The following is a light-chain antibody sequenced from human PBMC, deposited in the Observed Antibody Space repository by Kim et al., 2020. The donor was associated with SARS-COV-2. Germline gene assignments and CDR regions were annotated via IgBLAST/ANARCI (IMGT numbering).Light chain of an antibody. CDR2: GAS. CDR3: QHYYTYPFT. Sequence: ASTGDRVTIPCRASESVSSYLAWYQQKPGRAPDLLIYGASTLQRGVPSRFSGSGSGTEFSLTIRYLQSEDFATYYCQHYYTYPFTFGPGTKVDIK. J-gene: IGKJ3*01. V-gene: IGKV1-8*01. CDR1: ESVSSY.